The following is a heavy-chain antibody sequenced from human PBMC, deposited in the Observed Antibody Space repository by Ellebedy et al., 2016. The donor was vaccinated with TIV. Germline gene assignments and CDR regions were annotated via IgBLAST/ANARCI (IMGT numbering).Heavy chain of an antibody. CDR1: GFTVSSNY. J-gene: IGHJ6*02. CDR2: IYSGGST. V-gene: IGHV3-53*01. Sequence: PGGSLRLSCAASGFTVSSNYMSWVRQAPGKGLEWVSVIYSGGSTYYADSVKGRFTISRDNSKNTLYLQMNSLRAEDTAVYYCARDLPQPSMIINAVDYGMDVWGQGTTVTVSS. CDR3: ARDLPQPSMIINAVDYGMDV. D-gene: IGHD3-22*01.